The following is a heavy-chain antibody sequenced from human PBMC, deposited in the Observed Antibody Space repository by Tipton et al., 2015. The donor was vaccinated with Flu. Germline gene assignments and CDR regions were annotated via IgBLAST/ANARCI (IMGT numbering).Heavy chain of an antibody. Sequence: TLSLTCTVSGGSISSGDYYWSWIRQPPGKGLEWIGYIYYSGSTYYNPSLKSRVTISVDTSKNQFSLKLSSVTAAATAVYYCASENVRSGRYFDYWGQGTLVTVSS. J-gene: IGHJ4*02. CDR2: IYYSGST. V-gene: IGHV4-30-4*01. CDR1: GGSISSGDYY. D-gene: IGHD1-1*01. CDR3: ASENVRSGRYFDY.